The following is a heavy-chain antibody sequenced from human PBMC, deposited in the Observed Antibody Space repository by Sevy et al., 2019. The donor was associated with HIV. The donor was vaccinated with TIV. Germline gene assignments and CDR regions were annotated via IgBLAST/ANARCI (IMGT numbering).Heavy chain of an antibody. J-gene: IGHJ4*02. CDR3: AGENAWGRGYS. CDR2: IYYNGHI. V-gene: IGHV4-59*08. Sequence: SETSLTCTVSGGSITSLYWNWIRQPPGKGLEWIANIYYNGHINYNPSLKSRVTLSLVTSKNQFSLRLSSVTAADTAMYYCAGENAWGRGYSWGQGTLVTVSS. D-gene: IGHD1-26*01. CDR1: GGSITSLY.